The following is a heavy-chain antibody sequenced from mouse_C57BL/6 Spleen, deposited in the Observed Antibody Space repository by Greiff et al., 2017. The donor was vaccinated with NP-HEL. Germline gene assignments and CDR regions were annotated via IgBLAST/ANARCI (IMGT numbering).Heavy chain of an antibody. Sequence: QVQLKESGAELVKPGASVKISCKASGYAFSSYWMNWVKQRPGKGLEWIGQIYPGDGDTNYNGKFKGKATLTADKSSSTAYMQLSSLTSEDSAVYFCARDGYDGYYDYYAMDYWGQGTSVTVSS. V-gene: IGHV1-80*01. D-gene: IGHD2-3*01. CDR2: IYPGDGDT. J-gene: IGHJ4*01. CDR3: ARDGYDGYYDYYAMDY. CDR1: GYAFSSYW.